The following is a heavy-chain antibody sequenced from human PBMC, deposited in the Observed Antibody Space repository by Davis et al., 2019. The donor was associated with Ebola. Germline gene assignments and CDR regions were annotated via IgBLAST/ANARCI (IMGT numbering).Heavy chain of an antibody. V-gene: IGHV3-33*03. D-gene: IGHD3-10*01. CDR3: ARKLLGYYYYGMDV. Sequence: GGSLRLSCAASGFTFSSYGMHWVRQAPGKGLEWVAVIWYDGSNKYYADSVKGRFTISRDNAKKSLYLQMNSLRAEDTAVYYCARKLLGYYYYGMDVWGQGTTVTVSS. CDR2: IWYDGSNK. J-gene: IGHJ6*02. CDR1: GFTFSSYG.